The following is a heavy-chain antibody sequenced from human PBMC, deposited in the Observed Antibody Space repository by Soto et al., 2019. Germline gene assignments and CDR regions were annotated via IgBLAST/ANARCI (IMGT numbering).Heavy chain of an antibody. J-gene: IGHJ5*02. CDR1: GGSISSSNW. CDR2: IYHSGST. V-gene: IGHV4-4*02. Sequence: SETLSLTCAVSGGSISSSNWWSWVRQPPGKGLEWLGEIYHSGSTNYNPSLKSRVTISVDKSKNQFSRKLSSVTAADTAVYYCARDLGNPGYSSSRDWFDPWGQGTLVTVSS. CDR3: ARDLGNPGYSSSRDWFDP. D-gene: IGHD6-13*01.